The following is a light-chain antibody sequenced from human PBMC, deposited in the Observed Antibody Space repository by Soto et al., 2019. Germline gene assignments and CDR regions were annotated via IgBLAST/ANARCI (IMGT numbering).Light chain of an antibody. CDR2: DVS. V-gene: IGLV2-14*01. CDR1: SSDVGGYNY. J-gene: IGLJ3*02. Sequence: QSALTQSASVSGSPGQSITISCTGTSSDVGGYNYVSWYQQHPGKAPKLIIYDVSNRPSGVSTRFSGSKSGNTASLTISGLQAEDEADYSFSSYTSTNSWVFGGGTKVTVL. CDR3: SSYTSTNSWV.